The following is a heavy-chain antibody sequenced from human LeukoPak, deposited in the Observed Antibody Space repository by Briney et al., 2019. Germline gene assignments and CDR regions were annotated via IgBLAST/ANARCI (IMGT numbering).Heavy chain of an antibody. CDR1: GGPISSGGYS. CDR3: ARGVVTALRSYAFDI. CDR2: SYHRGST. J-gene: IGHJ3*02. V-gene: IGHV4-30-2*01. Sequence: PSETLFLTCGVPGGPISSGGYSWSWIRQPPGKGLDWLGYSYHRGSTYYNPSLKSRVTISLDRSKNQFSLKLSSVTAADTAVYYCARGVVTALRSYAFDIWRQGTMVTLSS. D-gene: IGHD2-21*02.